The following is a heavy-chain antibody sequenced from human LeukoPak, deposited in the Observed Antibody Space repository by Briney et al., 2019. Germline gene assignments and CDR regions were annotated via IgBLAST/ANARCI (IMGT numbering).Heavy chain of an antibody. CDR2: ISYDGDSK. Sequence: GGSLRLSRAASVFSFSKYAMHRVRQPPGKGLEWLSIISYDGDSKYYGDSVKGRFTISRDNSNSTLYLQMNSLTTEDTAVYYCMRMRLAAAGNVYWGQGTLVTVSS. CDR1: VFSFSKYA. J-gene: IGHJ4*02. V-gene: IGHV3-30*14. D-gene: IGHD6-13*01. CDR3: MRMRLAAAGNVY.